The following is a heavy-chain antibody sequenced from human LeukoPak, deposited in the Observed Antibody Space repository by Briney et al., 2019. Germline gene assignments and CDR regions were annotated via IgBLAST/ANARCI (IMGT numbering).Heavy chain of an antibody. CDR3: ARVETDCSGGNCY. D-gene: IGHD2-15*01. Sequence: GASVKVSCKASGYTFTTFGITWVRQAPGQGLEWQGRISTNNGNTNYAQSLQGRVTMTTDTSTSTAYMELRSLTSDDTAVYYCARVETDCSGGNCYWGQGTLVTVSS. CDR1: GYTFTTFG. V-gene: IGHV1-18*01. CDR2: ISTNNGNT. J-gene: IGHJ4*02.